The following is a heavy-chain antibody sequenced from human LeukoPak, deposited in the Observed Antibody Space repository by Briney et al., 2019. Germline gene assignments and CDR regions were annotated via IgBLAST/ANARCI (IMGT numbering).Heavy chain of an antibody. CDR2: IWYDGSNK. J-gene: IGHJ4*02. V-gene: IGHV3-33*01. CDR3: ARAGFSSGSGSYYFDY. Sequence: PGGSLRLSCAASGFTFSSYGMHWVRQAPGKGLEWVAVIWYDGSNKYYADSVKGRFTISRDNSRNTLYLQMNSLRAEDTAVYYCARAGFSSGSGSYYFDYWGQGTLVTASS. D-gene: IGHD3-10*01. CDR1: GFTFSSYG.